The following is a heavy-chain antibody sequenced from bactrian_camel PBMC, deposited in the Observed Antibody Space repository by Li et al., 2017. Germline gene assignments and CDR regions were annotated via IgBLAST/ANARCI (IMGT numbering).Heavy chain of an antibody. V-gene: IGHV3S53*01. J-gene: IGHJ4*01. Sequence: QVQLVESGGGSVQAGGSLKLSCAVSRVTGYSRKAMAWFRQAPGKEREGVAALSTTGTMTNYHDSVKGRFTISQDNAANTVYLQMDSLKPEDSANYYCAADFTNRWCSVSVGTYRYWGQGTQVTV. CDR3: AADFTNRWCSVSVGTYRY. CDR1: RVTGYSRKA. D-gene: IGHD3*01. CDR2: LSTTGTMT.